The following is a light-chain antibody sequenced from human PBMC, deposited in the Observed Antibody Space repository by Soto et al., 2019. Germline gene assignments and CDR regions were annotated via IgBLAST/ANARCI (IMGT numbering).Light chain of an antibody. J-gene: IGLJ2*01. V-gene: IGLV3-21*04. CDR3: QVWDSTSDHAV. CDR2: YDT. Sequence: SSELTQPPSVSVAPGKTATIACGGNNIGSKSVHWYQHKAGQAPILVIYYDTNRPSGIPERFSGSNSGNTATLTISRVEAGDEADYYCQVWDSTSDHAVFGGGTKVTVL. CDR1: NIGSKS.